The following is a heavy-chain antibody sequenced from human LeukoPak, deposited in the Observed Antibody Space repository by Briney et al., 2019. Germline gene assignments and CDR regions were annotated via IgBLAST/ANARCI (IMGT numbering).Heavy chain of an antibody. CDR1: GGXISSSSYY. Sequence: SETLSLTCTVSGGXISSSSYYWGWLRQPPGQGLAWIGTIYYSGSTYYNPSLKSRVTISVDTSKNQFSLKLSSVTAADTAVYYCARYVLSVAGTSLWGQGTLVTVSS. J-gene: IGHJ4*02. V-gene: IGHV4-39*01. D-gene: IGHD6-19*01. CDR2: IYYSGST. CDR3: ARYVLSVAGTSL.